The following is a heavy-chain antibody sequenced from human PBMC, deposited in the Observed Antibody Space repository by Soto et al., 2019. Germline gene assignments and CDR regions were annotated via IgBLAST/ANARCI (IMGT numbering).Heavy chain of an antibody. CDR2: VSGSSSYI. Sequence: GGSLILSCEGSGFNFRNFNMIWVRQAPGKGLEWVSSVSGSSSYIYYADSVKGRFTVSRDNANNLVFLQMNGLRPEDTAMYYCARDLRGHYGPWGQGTMVTV. V-gene: IGHV3-21*06. CDR1: GFNFRNFN. CDR3: ARDLRGHYGP. J-gene: IGHJ3*01. D-gene: IGHD4-17*01.